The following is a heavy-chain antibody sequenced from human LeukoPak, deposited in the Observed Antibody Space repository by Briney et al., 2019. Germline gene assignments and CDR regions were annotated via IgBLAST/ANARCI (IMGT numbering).Heavy chain of an antibody. CDR3: ARGRYPYNWFDP. Sequence: GASVKVSCKASGYTFTSCDINWVRQATGQGLEWMGWMNPNSGNTGYAQKFQGRVTMTRNTSISTAYMELSSLRSEDTAAYYCARGRYPYNWFDPWGQGTLVTVSS. V-gene: IGHV1-8*01. CDR1: GYTFTSCD. J-gene: IGHJ5*02. D-gene: IGHD1-1*01. CDR2: MNPNSGNT.